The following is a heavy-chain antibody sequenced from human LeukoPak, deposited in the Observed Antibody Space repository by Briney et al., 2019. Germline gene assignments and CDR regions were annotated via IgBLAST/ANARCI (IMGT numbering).Heavy chain of an antibody. CDR3: ARAGQWFSDAFDI. CDR2: IGTAYDT. CDR1: GFTFSTYD. Sequence: PGGSLRLSCAASGFTFSTYDMHWVRQATGKGLEWVSGIGTAYDTHYPDSVKGRFTISRENAKNSFYLQMNSLTVGDTAVYYCARAGQWFSDAFDIWGQGTMVTVPS. J-gene: IGHJ3*02. V-gene: IGHV3-13*01. D-gene: IGHD3-22*01.